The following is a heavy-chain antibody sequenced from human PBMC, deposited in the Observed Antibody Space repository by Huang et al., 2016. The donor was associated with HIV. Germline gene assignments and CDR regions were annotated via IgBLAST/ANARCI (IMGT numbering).Heavy chain of an antibody. J-gene: IGHJ4*02. Sequence: QVQLVQSGAEVKKPGSSVKVSCKASGGSFRNFAIGWVRQAPGQGLEWRGGIIPTLGTANYAQKFQGRVTSIADESTSTAYMELSSLRSEDTAVYYCATVDYYDTSGPQRGYFDNWGQGTLVTVSS. V-gene: IGHV1-69*01. CDR2: IIPTLGTA. D-gene: IGHD3-22*01. CDR3: ATVDYYDTSGPQRGYFDN. CDR1: GGSFRNFA.